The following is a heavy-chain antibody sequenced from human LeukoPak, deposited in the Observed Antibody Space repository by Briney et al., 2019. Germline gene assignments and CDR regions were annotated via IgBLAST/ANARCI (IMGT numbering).Heavy chain of an antibody. D-gene: IGHD3-22*01. CDR2: IYYGGST. V-gene: IGHV4-39*01. CDR3: ARAYYYASSAFDT. Sequence: PSGTLSLTCTVSGGSISSNTYYWDWIRQPPGKGLECIGSIYYGGSTYYNPSLKSRVIISVDTSKNQFSLKLSSVTAADTAVYYCARAYYYASSAFDTWGQGTMVTVSS. CDR1: GGSISSNTYY. J-gene: IGHJ3*02.